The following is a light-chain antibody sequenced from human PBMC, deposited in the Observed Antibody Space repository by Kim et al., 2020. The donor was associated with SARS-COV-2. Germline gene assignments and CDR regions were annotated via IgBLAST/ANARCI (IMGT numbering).Light chain of an antibody. CDR3: QQYNTNPCT. CDR2: AAS. CDR1: QGIAKY. J-gene: IGKJ1*01. Sequence: ASVGDRVTITCRASQGIAKYLDWFQQKPGKAPKSLIYAASSLQSGVPSRFTGSGSRTDFTLTINSLQPEDVGTYYCQQYNTNPCTFGQGTKVDIK. V-gene: IGKV1-16*01.